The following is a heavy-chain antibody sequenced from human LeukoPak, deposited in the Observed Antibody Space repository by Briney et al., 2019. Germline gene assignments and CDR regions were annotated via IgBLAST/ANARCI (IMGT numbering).Heavy chain of an antibody. V-gene: IGHV1-2*02. J-gene: IGHJ5*02. CDR2: INPNSGGT. D-gene: IGHD3-3*01. CDR3: ARDFLNDFWSGYSEFDP. Sequence: ASVKVSCKASGYTFTSYDINWVRQAPGQGLEWMGWINPNSGGTNYAQKFQGRVTMTRDTSISTAYMELSRLRSDDTAVYYCARDFLNDFWSGYSEFDPWGQGTLVTVSS. CDR1: GYTFTSYD.